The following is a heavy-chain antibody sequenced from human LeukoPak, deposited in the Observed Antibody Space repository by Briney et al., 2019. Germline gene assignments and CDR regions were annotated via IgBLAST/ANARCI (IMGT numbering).Heavy chain of an antibody. Sequence: TSETLSLTCSVSGASISSGDYYWSWIRQPPGKGLEWIGYICSSGSTYYNPSLKSRVTISVDTSKNQFSLKLSSVTAADTAVYYCARQGNWNDRPTTNWGQGTLVTVSS. CDR3: ARQGNWNDRPTTN. CDR1: GASISSGDYY. D-gene: IGHD1-1*01. V-gene: IGHV4-30-4*08. J-gene: IGHJ4*02. CDR2: ICSSGST.